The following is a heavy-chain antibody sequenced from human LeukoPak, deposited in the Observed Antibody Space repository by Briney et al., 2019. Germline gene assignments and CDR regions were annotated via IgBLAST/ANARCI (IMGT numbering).Heavy chain of an antibody. D-gene: IGHD6-13*01. CDR2: ISRSSSTI. V-gene: IGHV3-48*01. CDR1: GFTFSSYG. Sequence: PGGSLRLSCAASGFTFSSYGMNWVRQAPGKGLEWVSYISRSSSTIYYADSVKGRFTISRDNSKNSLYLQMNSLRAEDTALYYWAREWWARIAGAERNAGDYYYGIDVWGQGTTVTVSS. CDR3: AREWWARIAGAERNAGDYYYGIDV. J-gene: IGHJ6*02.